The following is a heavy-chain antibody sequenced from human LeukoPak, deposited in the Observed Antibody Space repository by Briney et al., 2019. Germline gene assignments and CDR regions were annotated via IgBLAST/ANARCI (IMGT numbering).Heavy chain of an antibody. V-gene: IGHV3-30*04. CDR3: ATPLISISSTTYYNYFEY. CDR1: GFTFRSYS. Sequence: GGSLRLSCVASGFTFRSYSLHWVRQAPGKGLEWVAVISFDGSHQYFADSVKGRFTISRDNSNNTLYLQMNSLRAEDMAVYYCATPLISISSTTYYNYFEYWGQGALVTVSS. J-gene: IGHJ4*02. CDR2: ISFDGSHQ. D-gene: IGHD2-2*01.